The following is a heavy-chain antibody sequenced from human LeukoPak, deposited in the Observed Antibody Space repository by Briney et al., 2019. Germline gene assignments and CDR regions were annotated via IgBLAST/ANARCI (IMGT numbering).Heavy chain of an antibody. V-gene: IGHV1-69*13. CDR2: IIPIFSTA. CDR3: ATTRRDGYKITRSFDY. D-gene: IGHD5-24*01. Sequence: ASVNVSCMASGGTFSSYAISWVRQAPGQGREWMGGIIPIFSTANYAQKFQGRVTITADESTSTDYMELSSLRSEDTAVYYCATTRRDGYKITRSFDYWGEGSLVTVSS. J-gene: IGHJ4*02. CDR1: GGTFSSYA.